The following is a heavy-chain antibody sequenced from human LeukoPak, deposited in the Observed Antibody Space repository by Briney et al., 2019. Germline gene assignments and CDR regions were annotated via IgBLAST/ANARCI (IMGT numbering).Heavy chain of an antibody. CDR1: GFTFSSYA. D-gene: IGHD5-18*01. Sequence: GGSLRLSCAASGFTFSSYAMSWVRQAPGKGLEWVSLIYRGGSTYYADSVKGRFTISRDNSKNTLYLQMNSLRVEDTAVYYCARHRGYTYGAYDYWGQGTLVTVSS. J-gene: IGHJ4*02. CDR2: IYRGGST. V-gene: IGHV3-66*04. CDR3: ARHRGYTYGAYDY.